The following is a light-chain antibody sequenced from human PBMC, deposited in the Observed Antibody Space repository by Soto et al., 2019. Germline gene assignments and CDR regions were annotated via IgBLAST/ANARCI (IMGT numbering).Light chain of an antibody. Sequence: QSALTQPASVSGSPGQSIAISCTGTSSDVGAYNYVSWYQQHPGKDPKLVIYDVTNRPSGVSDRFSGSKSGNTASLTISGLQAEDEADYYCSSYTSNTTPYVFGTGTQLTVL. CDR3: SSYTSNTTPYV. V-gene: IGLV2-14*01. CDR2: DVT. CDR1: SSDVGAYNY. J-gene: IGLJ1*01.